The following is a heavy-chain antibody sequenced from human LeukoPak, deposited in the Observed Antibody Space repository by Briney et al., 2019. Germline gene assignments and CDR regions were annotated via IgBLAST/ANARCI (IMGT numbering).Heavy chain of an antibody. Sequence: EKYYFYSVKGRFTISRDNAKNKLYMQMNSLRAGDTAVYYCARGGSYYDSSGYYRAAEIDYWGQGTLVTVSS. J-gene: IGHJ4*02. CDR2: EK. V-gene: IGHV3-7*01. D-gene: IGHD3-22*01. CDR3: ARGGSYYDSSGYYRAAEIDY.